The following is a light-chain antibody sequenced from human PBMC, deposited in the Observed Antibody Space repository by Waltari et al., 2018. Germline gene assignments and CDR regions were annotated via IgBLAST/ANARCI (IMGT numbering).Light chain of an antibody. Sequence: QSARNQFRSESGSTGQSVTISCTETSSGAGGYTHVALYQQHPGKAPKLVIYDVSKRPSGVPDRFSGSQSGNTASLTISGLQAEDEADYYCCSYAGSPDVVFGGGTKLTVL. CDR1: SSGAGGYTH. CDR2: DVS. CDR3: CSYAGSPDVV. V-gene: IGLV2-11*02. J-gene: IGLJ2*01.